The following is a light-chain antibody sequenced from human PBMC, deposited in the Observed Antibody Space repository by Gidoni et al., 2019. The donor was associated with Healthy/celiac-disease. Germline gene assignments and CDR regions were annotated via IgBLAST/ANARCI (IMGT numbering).Light chain of an antibody. V-gene: IGKV1-27*01. CDR1: PGISNY. CDR3: QKYNSAPRD. CDR2: AAS. J-gene: IGKJ3*01. Sequence: DIQITQSPSSLSASVGDRVTITCRASPGISNYLAWYQQKPGKVPKLLIYAASTLQSGFPSRFSGSGSGTDFTLTISSLQPEDVATYYCQKYNSAPRDFGPGTKVDIK.